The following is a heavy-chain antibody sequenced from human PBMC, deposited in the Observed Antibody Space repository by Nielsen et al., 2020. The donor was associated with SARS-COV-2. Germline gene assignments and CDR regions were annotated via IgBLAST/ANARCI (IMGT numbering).Heavy chain of an antibody. CDR1: GFTFDDYA. CDR2: ISWNSGSI. D-gene: IGHD5-18*01. CDR3: AKDRGVGYSYGKNRDYYYYGMDV. J-gene: IGHJ6*02. V-gene: IGHV3-9*01. Sequence: SLKISCAASGFTFDDYAMHWVRQAPGKGLEWVSGISWNSGSIGYADSVKGRFTISRDNAKNSLYLQMNSLRAEDTALYYCAKDRGVGYSYGKNRDYYYYGMDVWGQGTTVTVSS.